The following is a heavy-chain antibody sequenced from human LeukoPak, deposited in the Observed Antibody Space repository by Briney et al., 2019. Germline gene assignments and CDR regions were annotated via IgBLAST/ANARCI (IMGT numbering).Heavy chain of an antibody. CDR3: ARSRIVGSTGPFDY. J-gene: IGHJ4*02. D-gene: IGHD1-26*01. V-gene: IGHV1-46*01. CDR2: INPSGGST. CDR1: GYTFTSYY. Sequence: GASVKVSCKASGYTFTSYYMHWVRQAPGQGLEWMGIINPSGGSTSYAQKFQGRVTITADRSTSTAYMELSSLRSEDTAVYYCARSRIVGSTGPFDYWGQGTLVTVSS.